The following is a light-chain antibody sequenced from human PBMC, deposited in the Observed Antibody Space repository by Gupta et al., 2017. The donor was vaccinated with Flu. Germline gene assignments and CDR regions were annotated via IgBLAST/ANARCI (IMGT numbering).Light chain of an antibody. CDR2: EVS. J-gene: IGLJ2*01. V-gene: IGLV2-14*01. CDR1: SSDIGGYNY. Sequence: QSALTQPASVSGSPGQSITISCTGTSSDIGGYNYVSWYQQHPGRAPKLMIYEVSYRPSGISDRFSGSKSANTASLTISGLQAEDESEYYCSSYTGSVTVFGGGTKLTVL. CDR3: SSYTGSVTV.